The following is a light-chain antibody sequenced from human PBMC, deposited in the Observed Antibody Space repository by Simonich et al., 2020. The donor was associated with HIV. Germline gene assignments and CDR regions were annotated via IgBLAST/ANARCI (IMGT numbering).Light chain of an antibody. CDR1: SSDVGSYNY. V-gene: IGLV2-8*01. CDR2: EVS. CDR3: NSYAGSNNWV. J-gene: IGLJ3*02. Sequence: QSALTQPRSVSGSPGQSVTISCTGTSSDVGSYNYVSWYQQHPGKAPKLMIYEVSKRPSGVPDRFSGSKSGNTASLTVSGLQAEDEADYYCNSYAGSNNWVFGGGTRLTVL.